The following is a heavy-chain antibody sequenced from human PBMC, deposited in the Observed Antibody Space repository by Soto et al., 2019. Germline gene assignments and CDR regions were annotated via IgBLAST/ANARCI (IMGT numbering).Heavy chain of an antibody. Sequence: ASVKVSCKASGYSFTSYSMHWVRQAPGQGLEWMGIINPSGSTSSAQRFQGRVTMTRDTSTNTVYMELSSLRNEDTAGYYCARGPYYYDSGAYYVNFDYWGQGTLVTVSS. J-gene: IGHJ4*02. CDR1: GYSFTSYS. D-gene: IGHD3-22*01. CDR3: ARGPYYYDSGAYYVNFDY. V-gene: IGHV1-46*01. CDR2: INPSGST.